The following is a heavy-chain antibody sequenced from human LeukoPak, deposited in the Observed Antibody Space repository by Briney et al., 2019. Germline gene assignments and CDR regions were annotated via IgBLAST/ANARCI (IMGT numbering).Heavy chain of an antibody. J-gene: IGHJ4*02. CDR3: ANHLYCGGNCYSGPFDY. Sequence: GGSLRLSCAASGFTFSSYAMTWIRQAPGKGLEWVSSISGDAENTYYADSVKGRFIISRDNSKSTLYLQMNSLRAADTAVYYCANHLYCGGNCYSGPFDYWGQGTPVTVSS. D-gene: IGHD2-21*02. CDR2: ISGDAENT. V-gene: IGHV3-23*01. CDR1: GFTFSSYA.